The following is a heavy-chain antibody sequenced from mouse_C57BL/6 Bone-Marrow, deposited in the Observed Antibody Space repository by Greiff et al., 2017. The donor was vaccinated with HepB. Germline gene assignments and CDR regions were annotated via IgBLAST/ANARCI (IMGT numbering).Heavy chain of an antibody. CDR2: IRLKSDNYAT. Sequence: EVKVVESGGGLVQPGGSMKLSCVASGFTFSNYWMNWVRQSPEKGLEWVAQIRLKSDNYATHYAESVKGRFTISRDDSKSSVYLQMNNLRAEDTGIYYCTGLTTVVGFDYWGQGTTLTVSS. V-gene: IGHV6-3*01. CDR1: GFTFSNYW. J-gene: IGHJ2*01. CDR3: TGLTTVVGFDY. D-gene: IGHD1-1*01.